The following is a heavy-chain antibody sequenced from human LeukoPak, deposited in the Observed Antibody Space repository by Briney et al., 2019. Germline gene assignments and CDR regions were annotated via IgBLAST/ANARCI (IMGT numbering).Heavy chain of an antibody. CDR2: INSDGSST. Sequence: GGSLRLSCAASGFTFNTYWMHWVRQALGKGLVWVSRINSDGSSTTYADSVKGRFTISSDNAQNTLYLQMNSLRAEDTAVYYCVRGYQGSCTSISCSAFLGVWGRGTTVTVSS. CDR3: VRGYQGSCTSISCSAFLGV. J-gene: IGHJ6*04. V-gene: IGHV3-74*03. D-gene: IGHD2-2*01. CDR1: GFTFNTYW.